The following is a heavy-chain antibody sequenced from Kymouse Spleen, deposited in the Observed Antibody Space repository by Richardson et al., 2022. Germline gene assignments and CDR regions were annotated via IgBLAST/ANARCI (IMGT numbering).Heavy chain of an antibody. J-gene: IGHJ4*02. Sequence: QVQLQQWGAGLLKPSETLSLTCAVYGGSFSGYYWSWIRQPPGKGLEWIGEINHSGSTNYNPSLKSRVTISVDTSKNQFSLKLSSVTAADTAVYYCARGMGFGEPNFDYWGQGTLVTVSS. CDR3: ARGMGFGEPNFDY. D-gene: IGHD3-10*01. CDR2: INHSGST. CDR1: GGSFSGYY. V-gene: IGHV4-34*01.